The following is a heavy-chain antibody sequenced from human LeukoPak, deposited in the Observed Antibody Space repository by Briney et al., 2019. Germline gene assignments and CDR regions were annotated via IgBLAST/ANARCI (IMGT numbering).Heavy chain of an antibody. V-gene: IGHV3-11*01. CDR2: INIGGTDT. CDR3: ATDGAGFDT. CDR1: GFTFNDYY. Sequence: GGSLRLSCAASGFTFNDYYMSWIRQAPGKGLEWLSYINIGGTDTHYADSVKGRFTISRDNAKKSLYLEMNNLRAEDTAVYYCATDGAGFDTWGQGVLVTVSS. J-gene: IGHJ5*02.